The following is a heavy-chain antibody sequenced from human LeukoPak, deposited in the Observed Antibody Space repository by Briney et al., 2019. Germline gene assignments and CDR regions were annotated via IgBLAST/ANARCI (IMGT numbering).Heavy chain of an antibody. CDR2: IIPIFGTA. J-gene: IGHJ6*03. Sequence: SVKVSCKASGGTFSSYAISWVRQAPGQGLEWMGGIIPIFGTANYVQKFQGRVTITADKSTSTAYMELSSLRSEDTAVYYCARDQGGLYGDYVFKYYYYYMDVWGKGTTVTVSS. CDR3: ARDQGGLYGDYVFKYYYYYMDV. V-gene: IGHV1-69*06. D-gene: IGHD4-17*01. CDR1: GGTFSSYA.